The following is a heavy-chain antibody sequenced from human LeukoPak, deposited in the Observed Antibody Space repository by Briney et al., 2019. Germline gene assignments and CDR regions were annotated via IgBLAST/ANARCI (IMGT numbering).Heavy chain of an antibody. CDR2: LKGDGSEA. CDR3: ARDGFTGPVPGYRDY. V-gene: IGHV3-74*01. CDR1: GFTFRSDA. Sequence: GGALRLSCSSSGFTFRSDAMHGVRQAPGEGLVWVSRLKGDGSEASYAESVKGRFTISRDNDKKPLYLQMSSLRAEDTAVYHCARDGFTGPVPGYRDYWRQGAGVPV. J-gene: IGHJ4*02. D-gene: IGHD5-12*01.